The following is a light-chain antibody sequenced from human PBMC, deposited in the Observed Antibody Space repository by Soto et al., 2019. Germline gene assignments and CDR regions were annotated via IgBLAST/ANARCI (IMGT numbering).Light chain of an antibody. J-gene: IGLJ2*01. Sequence: QSVLTQPPSVSAAPGQKVTISCSGGSSNIGDNYVSWYQQFPGTAPKLLIYDNDKRPSGIPDRFSGSKSGTSATLGITGLQTGDEADYYCGTWDNSLSVVFGGGTKLTAL. CDR1: SSNIGDNY. CDR3: GTWDNSLSVV. CDR2: DND. V-gene: IGLV1-51*01.